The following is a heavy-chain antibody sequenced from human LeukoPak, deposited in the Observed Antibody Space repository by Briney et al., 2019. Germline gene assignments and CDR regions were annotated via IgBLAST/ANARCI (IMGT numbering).Heavy chain of an antibody. CDR2: TYYRSKWYN. CDR3: ARDTIFGVVIHD. Sequence: SQTLSLTCAISGDSFSSNSAAWTWLRQSPSRGLEWLGRTYYRSKWYNDYAVSVKSRITFNPDTSKNQFSLQLNSVTPEDTAVYYCARDTIFGVVIHDWGQGTLVTVSS. CDR1: GDSFSSNSAA. J-gene: IGHJ4*02. D-gene: IGHD3-3*01. V-gene: IGHV6-1*01.